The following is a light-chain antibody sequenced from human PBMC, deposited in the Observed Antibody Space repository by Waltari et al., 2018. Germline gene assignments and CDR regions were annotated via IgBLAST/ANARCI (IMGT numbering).Light chain of an antibody. J-gene: IGLJ3*02. CDR3: ASFAGNFIWV. CDR2: EVT. CDR1: SSDIGAYNY. V-gene: IGLV2-8*01. Sequence: QSALTQPPSASGPPGQSVAISCTGTSSDIGAYNYVSWYQQHPGKAPKLIIDEVTKWPAGVPDRFSGSKSGNTASLTVSGLQPEDEADYYCASFAGNFIWVFGGGTKLTVL.